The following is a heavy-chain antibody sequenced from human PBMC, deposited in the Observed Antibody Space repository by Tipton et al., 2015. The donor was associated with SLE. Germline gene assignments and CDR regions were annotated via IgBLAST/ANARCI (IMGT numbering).Heavy chain of an antibody. J-gene: IGHJ6*03. CDR3: ARVLGVVKSYYMDV. D-gene: IGHD3-3*01. CDR2: IYTSGST. V-gene: IGHV4-61*02. Sequence: TLYLTCTVSGGSISSGSYYWSWIRQPAGKGLEWIGRIYTSGSTNYKPSLKSRVTIAVDTSKNQFSLKLSSVTAADTAVYYCARVLGVVKSYYMDVWGKGTTVTVSS. CDR1: GGSISSGSYY.